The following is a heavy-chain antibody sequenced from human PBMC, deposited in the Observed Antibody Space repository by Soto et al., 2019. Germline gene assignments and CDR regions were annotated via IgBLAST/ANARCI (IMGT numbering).Heavy chain of an antibody. CDR1: GGSISSYY. V-gene: IGHV4-59*08. D-gene: IGHD3-22*01. J-gene: IGHJ4*02. CDR3: ARHALSSGYFSFDY. CDR2: IYYSGST. Sequence: SETLSLTCTVSGGSISSYYWSWIRQPPGKGLEWIGYIYYSGSTNYNPSLKSRVTISVDTSKNQFSLKLSSVTAADTAVYYCARHALSSGYFSFDYWGQGTLVTVSS.